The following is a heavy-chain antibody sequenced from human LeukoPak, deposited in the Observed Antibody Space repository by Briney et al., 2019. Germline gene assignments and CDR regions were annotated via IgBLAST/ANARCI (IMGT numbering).Heavy chain of an antibody. Sequence: GGSLRPSGVASGFTFSNYPMHWVGQAPGKRLEYVSAITSNGGSTYYANSVKGRFTISRDNSKNTLYLQMGSLRVEDTAMYYCARDKFWYDCWGQGTLVTVSS. V-gene: IGHV3-64*01. D-gene: IGHD6-13*01. CDR3: ARDKFWYDC. J-gene: IGHJ4*02. CDR2: ITSNGGST. CDR1: GFTFSNYP.